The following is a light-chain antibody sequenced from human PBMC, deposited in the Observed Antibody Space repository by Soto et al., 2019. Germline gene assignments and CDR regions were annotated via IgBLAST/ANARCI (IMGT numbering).Light chain of an antibody. Sequence: DIQMTQSPSSLSVSVGERVTITCRASQPIANWLAWYPQRPGYAPALLIHGASTLHSGVPPRFSGTGYGTDFTLTITSLQPEDLATYFCQQASDPPYTFGQGTKLEI. J-gene: IGKJ2*01. CDR3: QQASDPPYT. CDR2: GAS. V-gene: IGKV1-12*01. CDR1: QPIANW.